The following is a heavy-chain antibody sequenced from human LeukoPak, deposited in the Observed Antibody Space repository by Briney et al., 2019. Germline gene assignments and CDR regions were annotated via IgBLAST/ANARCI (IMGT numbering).Heavy chain of an antibody. D-gene: IGHD3-9*01. J-gene: IGHJ4*02. Sequence: SETLSLTCTVSGDSVSSGGYFWSWIRQPPGKRLEWIGYIYSSGTINYNPSLKSRVTISADTSKNQFSLKLSSATAADTAVYYCARVGDYKGVYWGQGILVSVSS. CDR1: GDSVSSGGYF. CDR2: IYSSGTI. V-gene: IGHV4-61*08. CDR3: ARVGDYKGVY.